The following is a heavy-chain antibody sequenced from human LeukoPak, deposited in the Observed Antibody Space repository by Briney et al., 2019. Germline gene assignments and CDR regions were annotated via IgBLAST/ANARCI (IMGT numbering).Heavy chain of an antibody. CDR3: KTDIESLGLTLDAFDI. Sequence: KPGGSLRLSCAASGFTFSNAGMSWVRQAPGKGLEWVPHIKSSTCGGAIDNAEPVNGRFIISSDDSKNTLYLQMNSLKPEDTAVYYCKTDIESLGLTLDAFDIWGQGTMVTVSS. CDR2: IKSSTCGGAI. V-gene: IGHV3-15*07. D-gene: IGHD4-23*01. CDR1: GFTFSNAG. J-gene: IGHJ3*02.